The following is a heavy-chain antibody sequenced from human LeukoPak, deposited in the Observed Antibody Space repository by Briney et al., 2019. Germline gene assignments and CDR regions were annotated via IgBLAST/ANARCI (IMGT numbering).Heavy chain of an antibody. J-gene: IGHJ4*02. V-gene: IGHV3-7*01. D-gene: IGHD6-6*01. CDR3: ARVEYRGWNLEY. CDR2: INQGGSVQ. CDR1: GFTFRSYW. Sequence: GGSLRLSCAASGFTFRSYWMSWVRQAPGKGLEWVANINQGGSVQYYMDSVKGRFTISRDDAKNSLYVQMNSLRDEDTAVYCARVEYRGWNLEYWGQGTLVTVSS.